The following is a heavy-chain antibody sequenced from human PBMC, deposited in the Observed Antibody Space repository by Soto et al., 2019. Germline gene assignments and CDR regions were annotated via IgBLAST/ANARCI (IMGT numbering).Heavy chain of an antibody. CDR2: ISGSGNRT. V-gene: IGHV3-23*01. J-gene: IGHJ4*02. Sequence: GGSLRLSCAASGFIFSNYAMNWVRQAPGKGLEWVSSISGSGNRTYYADPVKGRLTISRDNSKNTLYLQMDSLRAEDTAVYYCVARLGWLWNKFDYWGQGTLVTVSS. D-gene: IGHD3-16*01. CDR3: VARLGWLWNKFDY. CDR1: GFIFSNYA.